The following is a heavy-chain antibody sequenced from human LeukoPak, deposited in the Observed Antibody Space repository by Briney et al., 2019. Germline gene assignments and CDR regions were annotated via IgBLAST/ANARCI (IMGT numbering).Heavy chain of an antibody. Sequence: GGSLRLSCAASGFTFSSYSMNWVRQAPGKGLEWISYIGISSGNTKYADSVKGRFTISRDKARNSLYLQMNSLRVQDTAVYYCARDHRYAFDNWGHGTLVTVSS. D-gene: IGHD5-12*01. CDR3: ARDHRYAFDN. V-gene: IGHV3-48*01. CDR2: IGISSGNT. CDR1: GFTFSSYS. J-gene: IGHJ4*01.